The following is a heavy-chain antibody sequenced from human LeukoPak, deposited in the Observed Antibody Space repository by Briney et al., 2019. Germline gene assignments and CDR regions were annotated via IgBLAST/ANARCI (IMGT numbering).Heavy chain of an antibody. V-gene: IGHV4-59*01. CDR1: GGSISSYY. D-gene: IGHD3-22*01. Sequence: SETLSLTCTVSGGSISSYYWSWIRQPPGKGLEWIGYIYYSGSTNYNPSLKSRVTISVDTSKNQFSLKLSSVTAADTAVYYCARDRSRSSGYFHDAFDIWGQGTMVTVSS. CDR2: IYYSGST. CDR3: ARDRSRSSGYFHDAFDI. J-gene: IGHJ3*02.